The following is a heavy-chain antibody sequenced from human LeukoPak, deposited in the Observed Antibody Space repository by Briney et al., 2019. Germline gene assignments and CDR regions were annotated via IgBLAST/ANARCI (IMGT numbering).Heavy chain of an antibody. CDR2: IGSNSGFI. CDR1: GFTFGDYG. D-gene: IGHD4-17*01. Sequence: GGSLRLSCTASGFTFGDYGMSWVRQAPGKGLEWVSSIGSNSGFIYYTDSIKGRFSISRDNAKNSLYLQMNSLRAADTAVYYCARYYADYDHWYFDLWGRGTLVTVSS. CDR3: ARYYADYDHWYFDL. V-gene: IGHV3-21*01. J-gene: IGHJ2*01.